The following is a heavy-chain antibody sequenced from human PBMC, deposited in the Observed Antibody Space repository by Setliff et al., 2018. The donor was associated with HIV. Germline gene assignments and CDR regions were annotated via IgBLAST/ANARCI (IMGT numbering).Heavy chain of an antibody. CDR3: TKPTTVVTSYYFDS. V-gene: IGHV4-30-4*02. J-gene: IGHJ4*02. CDR2: IYYSGST. D-gene: IGHD4-17*01. CDR1: GGSVNSGDYY. Sequence: PSETLSLTCTVSGGSVNSGDYYWSWIRQHPGKGLEWIGYIYYSGSTFYNPSLKSRGVISMETSKNMLYLQMNSLRTEDTAVYYCTKPTTVVTSYYFDSWGQGTQVTVSS.